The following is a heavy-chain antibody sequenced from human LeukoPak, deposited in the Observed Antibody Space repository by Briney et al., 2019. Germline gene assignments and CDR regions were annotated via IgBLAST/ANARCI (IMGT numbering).Heavy chain of an antibody. CDR1: GFTFSSYA. D-gene: IGHD6-25*01. CDR2: ISGSGGST. CDR3: AKGGSPTYAFDI. Sequence: PGGSLRLSCAASGFTFSSYAMSWVRQAPGKGLEWVSAISGSGGSTYYADSVKGRFTISRDNSKNTLYLQMNSLGAEDTAVYYCAKGGSPTYAFDIWGQGTMVTVSS. J-gene: IGHJ3*02. V-gene: IGHV3-23*01.